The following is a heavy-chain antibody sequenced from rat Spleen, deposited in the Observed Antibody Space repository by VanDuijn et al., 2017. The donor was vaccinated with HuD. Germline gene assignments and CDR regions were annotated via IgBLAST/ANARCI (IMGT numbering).Heavy chain of an antibody. CDR2: INNAGST. V-gene: IGHV3-3*01. Sequence: EVQLQESGPGLVKPSQSLSLTCSVTGHSITSSYRWNWIRKFPGNKLEWMGYINNAGSTTYNPSLRSRISITRDSSKNQFFLQLNSVTTEDTATYYCAREGSTVDYWGQGVMVTVSS. J-gene: IGHJ2*01. CDR3: AREGSTVDY. CDR1: GHSITSSYR. D-gene: IGHD1-8*01.